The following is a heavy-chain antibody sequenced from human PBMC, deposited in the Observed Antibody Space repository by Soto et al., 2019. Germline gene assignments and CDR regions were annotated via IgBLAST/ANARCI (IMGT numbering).Heavy chain of an antibody. Sequence: SETLSLTCTVSGGSISSSSYYSSWIRQPPGKGLEWIGYIYYSGNTNYNPSLKSRVTISVDTSKNLFSLKLSSVTAADTAVYFCARAKAPLYSSSWYWFDPWGQGTLVTVSS. CDR2: IYYSGNT. J-gene: IGHJ5*02. CDR1: GGSISSSSYY. D-gene: IGHD6-13*01. CDR3: ARAKAPLYSSSWYWFDP. V-gene: IGHV4-61*05.